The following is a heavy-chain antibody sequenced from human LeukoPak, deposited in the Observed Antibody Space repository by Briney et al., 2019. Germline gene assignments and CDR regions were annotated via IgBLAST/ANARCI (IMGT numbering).Heavy chain of an antibody. J-gene: IGHJ6*02. Sequence: SVKVSCKASGGTFSSYAISWVRQAPGQGLEWMGGIIPIFGTANYAQKFQGRVTITADESTSTAYMELSSLRSEGTAVYYCASPLGRDGYNYYYYGMDVWGQVTTVTVSS. CDR2: IIPIFGTA. D-gene: IGHD5-24*01. CDR3: ASPLGRDGYNYYYYGMDV. V-gene: IGHV1-69*13. CDR1: GGTFSSYA.